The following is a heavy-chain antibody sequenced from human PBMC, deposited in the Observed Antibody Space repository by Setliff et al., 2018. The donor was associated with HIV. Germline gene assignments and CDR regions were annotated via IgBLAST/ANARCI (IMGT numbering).Heavy chain of an antibody. V-gene: IGHV4-39*01. J-gene: IGHJ4*02. CDR3: ARSRGNYDSSGYYRWDIFDS. Sequence: PSETLSLTCTVSGDSISSTTFYWVWIRQPPGKGLEWIGIINYSGSTYYNPSLKSRVTISVDTSKNQFSLKLTSVTATDTAVYYCARSRGNYDSSGYYRWDIFDSWGQGTLVTVSS. CDR2: INYSGST. CDR1: GDSISSTTFY. D-gene: IGHD3-22*01.